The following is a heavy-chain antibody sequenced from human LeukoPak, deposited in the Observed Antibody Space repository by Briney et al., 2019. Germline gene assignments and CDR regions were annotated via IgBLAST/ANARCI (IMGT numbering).Heavy chain of an antibody. CDR2: ISYDGSNK. CDR3: AGRRYSSSWYIDY. Sequence: GRSLRLSCAASGFTFSSYAMHWVRQAPGKGLEWVAVISYDGSNKYYADSVKGRFTISRDNSKNTLYLQMNSLRAEDTAAYYCAGRRYSSSWYIDYWGQGTLVTVSS. V-gene: IGHV3-30*04. CDR1: GFTFSSYA. J-gene: IGHJ4*02. D-gene: IGHD6-13*01.